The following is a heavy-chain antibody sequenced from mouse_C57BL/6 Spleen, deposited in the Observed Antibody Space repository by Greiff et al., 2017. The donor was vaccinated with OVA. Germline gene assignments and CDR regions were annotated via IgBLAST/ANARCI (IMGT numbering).Heavy chain of an antibody. J-gene: IGHJ2*01. CDR2: IHPSDSDT. D-gene: IGHD4-1*01. V-gene: IGHV1-74*01. CDR3: AIRENWDGDYFDY. Sequence: QVQLQQPGAELVKPGASVKVSCKASGYTFTSYWMHWVKQRPGQGLEWIGRIHPSDSDTNYNQKFQGKATLTVDKSSSTAYMQLSSLTSEDSAVYYCAIRENWDGDYFDYWGQGTTLTVSS. CDR1: GYTFTSYW.